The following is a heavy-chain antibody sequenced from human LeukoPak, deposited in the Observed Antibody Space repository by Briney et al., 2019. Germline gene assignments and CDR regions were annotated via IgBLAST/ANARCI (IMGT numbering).Heavy chain of an antibody. V-gene: IGHV3-7*01. D-gene: IGHD5/OR15-5a*01. CDR1: GFTLSDYW. CDR3: ARESTRESPGH. CDR2: MYEDGGDK. J-gene: IGHJ4*02. Sequence: PGGSLRLSCAASGFTLSDYWMSWVRQAPWKGLEWVANMYEDGGDKNYVDSVKGRFTISRDNAENSLYLQMNSLRAEDTAVYYCARESTRESPGHWGQGTLVTVSS.